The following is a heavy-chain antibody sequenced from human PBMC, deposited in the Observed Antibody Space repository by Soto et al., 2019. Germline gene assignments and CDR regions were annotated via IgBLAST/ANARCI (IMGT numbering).Heavy chain of an antibody. CDR2: INSDGSST. J-gene: IGHJ4*02. CDR1: GFTFSSYW. V-gene: IGHV3-74*01. Sequence: GGSLRLSCAASGFTFSSYWMHWVRQAPGKGLVWVSRINSDGSSTSYADSVKGRFTISRDNAKNTLYLQMNSLRAEDTAVYYCARGYYDFWSGYYNYWGQGTLVTVXS. D-gene: IGHD3-3*01. CDR3: ARGYYDFWSGYYNY.